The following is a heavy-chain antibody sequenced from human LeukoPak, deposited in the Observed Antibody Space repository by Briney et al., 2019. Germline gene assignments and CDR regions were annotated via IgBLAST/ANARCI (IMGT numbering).Heavy chain of an antibody. V-gene: IGHV3-23*01. J-gene: IGHJ4*02. CDR1: GFTFRSSA. Sequence: GGSLRLSCAASGFTFRSSAMSWVRQAPGKGLEWVAFISGSGDTTYYTDSVKGRFTVSRDNSENTLSLQMSSLRAEDTAVYYCAKISVGTLGGILVISDWGQGNLVTVSS. CDR2: ISGSGDTT. D-gene: IGHD3-16*02. CDR3: AKISVGTLGGILVISD.